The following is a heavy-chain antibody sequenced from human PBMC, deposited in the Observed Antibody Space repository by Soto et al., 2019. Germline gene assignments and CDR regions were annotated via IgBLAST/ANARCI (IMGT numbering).Heavy chain of an antibody. CDR3: ARTRRASGEYYFDY. V-gene: IGHV4-34*01. CDR2: INPSGST. CDR1: DGSFSTYY. Sequence: SETLSLTCGVYDGSFSTYYWSWIRQPPGKGLEWIGEINPSGSTNYNPPLKSRVTISVDTSKNQFSLTLSSVTAADTAVYYCARTRRASGEYYFDYWGQGTLVTSPQ. J-gene: IGHJ4*02. D-gene: IGHD2-21*01.